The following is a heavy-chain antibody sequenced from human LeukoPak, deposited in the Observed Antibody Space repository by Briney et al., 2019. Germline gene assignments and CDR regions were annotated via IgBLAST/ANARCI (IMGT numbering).Heavy chain of an antibody. V-gene: IGHV4-39*01. Sequence: SETLSLTCTVSGGSISSSSYYWGWIRQPPGKGLEWIGSIYYSGSTYYNPSLKSRVTISVDTSKNQSSLKLSSVTAADTAVYYCARLYYYDLDAFDIWGQGTMVTVSS. CDR1: GGSISSSSYY. D-gene: IGHD3-22*01. CDR3: ARLYYYDLDAFDI. CDR2: IYYSGST. J-gene: IGHJ3*02.